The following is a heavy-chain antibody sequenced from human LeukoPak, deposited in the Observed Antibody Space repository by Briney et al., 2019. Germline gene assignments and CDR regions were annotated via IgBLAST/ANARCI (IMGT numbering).Heavy chain of an antibody. Sequence: TSETLSLTCTVSGGSINSYYWSWIRQPPGKGLEWIGEINHSGSTNYNPSLKSRVTISVDTSKNQFSLKLSSVTAADTAVYYCARGVPAARFDYWGQGTLVTVSS. D-gene: IGHD2-2*01. CDR1: GGSINSYY. CDR3: ARGVPAARFDY. CDR2: INHSGST. V-gene: IGHV4-34*01. J-gene: IGHJ4*02.